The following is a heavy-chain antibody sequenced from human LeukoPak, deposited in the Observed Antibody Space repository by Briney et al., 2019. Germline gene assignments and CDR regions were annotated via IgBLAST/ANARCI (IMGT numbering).Heavy chain of an antibody. D-gene: IGHD1-1*01. CDR3: ALEWNRGYYYGMDV. CDR1: GGSISSGGYY. J-gene: IGHJ6*02. V-gene: IGHV4-31*03. CDR2: IYYSGST. Sequence: PSQTLSLTCTVSGGSISSGGYYWSWIRQHPGKGLEWIGYIYYSGSTYYNPSLKSRVTISVDTSKNQFSLKLSSVTAADTAVYYCALEWNRGYYYGMDVWGQGTTVTVSS.